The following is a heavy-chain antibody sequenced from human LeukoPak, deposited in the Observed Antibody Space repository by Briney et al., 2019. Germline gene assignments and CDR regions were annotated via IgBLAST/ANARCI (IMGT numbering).Heavy chain of an antibody. CDR2: ISSSSSTI. V-gene: IGHV3-48*04. CDR1: GFTFSSYS. J-gene: IGHJ3*02. Sequence: GGSLRLSCAASGFTFSSYSMNWVRQAPGKGLEWVSYISSSSSTIYYVDSVKGRFTISRDNAKNSLYLQMNSLRAEDTAVYYCARMARHYSSSWYDAFDIWGQGTMVTVSS. D-gene: IGHD6-13*01. CDR3: ARMARHYSSSWYDAFDI.